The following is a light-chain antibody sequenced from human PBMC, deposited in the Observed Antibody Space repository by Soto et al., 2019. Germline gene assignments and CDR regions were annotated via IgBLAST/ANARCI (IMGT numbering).Light chain of an antibody. CDR3: QQYNNLPYT. CDR2: GAS. V-gene: IGKV3-15*01. J-gene: IGKJ2*01. Sequence: EIVMTQSPATLSVSPGERATLSCRASQSVSSNLAWYQQKPGQAPRLLLYGASTRATGIPARFSGSGSGTEFTLTISSLQSEDFAVYYCQQYNNLPYTFGQGTKLEIK. CDR1: QSVSSN.